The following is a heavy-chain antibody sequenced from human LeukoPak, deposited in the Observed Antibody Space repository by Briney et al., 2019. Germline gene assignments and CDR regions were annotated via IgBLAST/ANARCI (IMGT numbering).Heavy chain of an antibody. CDR2: ISDSGSTP. J-gene: IGHJ4*02. CDR1: GFTFSSYA. V-gene: IGHV3-48*03. CDR3: ATQDYYGSGSYTV. D-gene: IGHD3-10*01. Sequence: GGSLRLSCAASGFTFSSYAMSWVRQAPGKGLEWVSYISDSGSTPYYADSVKGRFTISRDNAKNALFLQMNTLRVEDTAVYYCATQDYYGSGSYTVWGQGTLVTVSS.